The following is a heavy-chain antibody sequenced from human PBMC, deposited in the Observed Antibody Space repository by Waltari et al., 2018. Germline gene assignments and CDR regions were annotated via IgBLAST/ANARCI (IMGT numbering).Heavy chain of an antibody. CDR1: GASFSSYY. CDR2: IRHPGNT. Sequence: QVQLQQWGAGLLMPSETLSLTCSVSGASFSSYYWGWVRHVPGKGLEWIGQIRHPGNTNYNPSLQSRVAISIDTSRNQFSLRVFSVTAADTSLYFCTRGGNYDFWSHSPFVDPWGQGTQVTVSS. D-gene: IGHD3-3*01. CDR3: TRGGNYDFWSHSPFVDP. V-gene: IGHV4-34*01. J-gene: IGHJ5*02.